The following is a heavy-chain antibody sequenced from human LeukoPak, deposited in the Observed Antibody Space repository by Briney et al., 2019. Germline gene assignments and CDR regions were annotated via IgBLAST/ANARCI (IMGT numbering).Heavy chain of an antibody. CDR1: GYTFTGYY. Sequence: ASVKVSCKASGYTFTGYYVHWVRQAPGQGLEWMGWINPNSGGTNYAQKFQGRVTMTRDTSISTAYMELSRLRSDDTAVYYCAKDPFDQMLPENWFDPWGQGTLVTVSS. J-gene: IGHJ5*02. V-gene: IGHV1-2*02. D-gene: IGHD2-2*01. CDR2: INPNSGGT. CDR3: AKDPFDQMLPENWFDP.